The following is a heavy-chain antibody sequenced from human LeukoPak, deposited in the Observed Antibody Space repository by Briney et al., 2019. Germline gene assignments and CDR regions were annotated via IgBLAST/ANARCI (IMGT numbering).Heavy chain of an antibody. J-gene: IGHJ4*02. Sequence: HPGGSLRLSCAASGFTFSRHWMHWVRQAPGKGLVWVSRINSDGSSTSYAGSVKGRFTISRDNANNILFLQMNSLRAEDTAVYYCARGPDASGIYRPGDYWGQGTLVTVSS. D-gene: IGHD3-10*01. CDR3: ARGPDASGIYRPGDY. V-gene: IGHV3-74*01. CDR1: GFTFSRHW. CDR2: INSDGSST.